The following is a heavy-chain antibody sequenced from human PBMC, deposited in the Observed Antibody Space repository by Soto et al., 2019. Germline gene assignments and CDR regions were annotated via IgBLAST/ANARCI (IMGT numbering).Heavy chain of an antibody. CDR2: ISGIGGNT. Sequence: EVQLLESGGGLVQPGGSLRHSCAASGFIFRSYAMSWVRQAPGKGLEWVSGISGIGGNTYYADSVKGRFTISRDNSKNTLYLHMNSLRAEDTALYYCAKDPPSSGEGVWGQGTTVTVSS. D-gene: IGHD3-10*01. CDR1: GFIFRSYA. J-gene: IGHJ6*02. CDR3: AKDPPSSGEGV. V-gene: IGHV3-23*01.